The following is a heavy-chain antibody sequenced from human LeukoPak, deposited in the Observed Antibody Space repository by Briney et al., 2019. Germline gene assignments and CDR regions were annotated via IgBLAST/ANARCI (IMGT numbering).Heavy chain of an antibody. CDR1: GFTFSGYS. V-gene: IGHV3-21*01. CDR3: ARGGYYDSSGPGY. Sequence: GGSLRLSCAASGFTFSGYSMNWVRQAPGKGLEWVSSISSSSSYIYYADSVKGRFTISRDNAKNSLYLQMNSLRAEDTAVYYCARGGYYDSSGPGYWGQGTLVTVSS. J-gene: IGHJ4*01. CDR2: ISSSSSYI. D-gene: IGHD3-22*01.